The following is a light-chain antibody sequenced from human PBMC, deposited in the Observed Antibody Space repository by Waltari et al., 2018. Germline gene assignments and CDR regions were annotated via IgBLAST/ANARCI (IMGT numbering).Light chain of an antibody. CDR3: QQSYSMPRT. CDR1: QSISSY. CDR2: AAS. V-gene: IGKV1-39*01. J-gene: IGKJ1*01. Sequence: DSQMTQSPSSLSASVGDRVTITCRASQSISSYLNWYQQKPGKAPKFLISAASSFQSGVPSRFSGSGSGTDFTLTISSLQAEDFATYYCQQSYSMPRTFGQGTKVEIK.